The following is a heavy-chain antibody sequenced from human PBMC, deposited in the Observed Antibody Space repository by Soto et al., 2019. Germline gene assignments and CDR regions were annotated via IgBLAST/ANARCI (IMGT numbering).Heavy chain of an antibody. CDR2: IYYSGST. CDR3: ASFDLVTRVRGSSASWFDP. V-gene: IGHV4-59*01. Sequence: LSLTCTVSGAPITINYWSWIRQAPGKGLEWIGYIYYSGSTTYNPSLKSRVTMSADTSKDQFSLKLNSVTAADTAVYYCASFDLVTRVRGSSASWFDPWGQGTLVTVSS. D-gene: IGHD6-6*01. CDR1: GAPITINY. J-gene: IGHJ5*02.